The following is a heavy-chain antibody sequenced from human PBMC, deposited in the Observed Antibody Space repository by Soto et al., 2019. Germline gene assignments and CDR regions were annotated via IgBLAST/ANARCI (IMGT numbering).Heavy chain of an antibody. CDR3: ARGSQYYGMDV. Sequence: SETLSLTCTVSGGSISSGGYYWSWIRQHPGKGLEWIGYIYYSGSTYYNPSLKSRFTISVDTSKNQFSLKLSSVTAADTAVYYCARGSQYYGMDVWGQGTTVTVSS. V-gene: IGHV4-31*03. J-gene: IGHJ6*02. CDR1: GGSISSGGYY. CDR2: IYYSGST.